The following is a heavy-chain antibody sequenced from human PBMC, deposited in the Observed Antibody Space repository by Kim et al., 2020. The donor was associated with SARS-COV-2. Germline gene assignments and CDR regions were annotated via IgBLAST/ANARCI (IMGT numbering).Heavy chain of an antibody. CDR2: IYYSGST. Sequence: SETLSLTCTVSGGSISSYYWSWIRQPPGKGLEWIGYIYYSGSTNYNPSLKSRVTISVDTSKNQFSLKLSSVTAADTAVYYCARRRAAAGNPFGYYYYGMDVWGQGTTVTVSS. J-gene: IGHJ6*02. CDR3: ARRRAAAGNPFGYYYYGMDV. CDR1: GGSISSYY. V-gene: IGHV4-59*08. D-gene: IGHD6-13*01.